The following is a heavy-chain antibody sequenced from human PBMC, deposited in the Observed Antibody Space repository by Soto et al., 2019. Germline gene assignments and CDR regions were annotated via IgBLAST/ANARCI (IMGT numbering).Heavy chain of an antibody. CDR2: ISYDGGET. D-gene: IGHD2-8*01. V-gene: IGHV3-30*03. CDR3: AITNVADASFDY. J-gene: IGHJ4*02. CDR1: GFMFSNYG. Sequence: QVQLVESGGGVVHPGRYLSLSCAGSGFMFSNYGMHWVRRAPGKGLEWVAFISYDGGETFYADSVKGRFTISRDNSERTLFLHMRSLKKEDTAVYYCAITNVADASFDYWGQGTLVTVSS.